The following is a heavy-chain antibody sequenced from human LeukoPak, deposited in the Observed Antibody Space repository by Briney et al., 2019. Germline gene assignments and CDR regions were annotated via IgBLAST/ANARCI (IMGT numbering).Heavy chain of an antibody. CDR1: GGSISSGGYY. CDR3: ARAHYGDPNYYYYYGMDV. J-gene: IGHJ6*02. V-gene: IGHV4-31*03. Sequence: SETLSLTCTVSGGSISSGGYYWSWIRQHPGKGLEWFGYIYYSGSTYYNPSLKSRVTISVDTSKNQFSLKLSSVTAADTAVYYCARAHYGDPNYYYYYGMDVWGQGTTVTVSS. D-gene: IGHD4-17*01. CDR2: IYYSGST.